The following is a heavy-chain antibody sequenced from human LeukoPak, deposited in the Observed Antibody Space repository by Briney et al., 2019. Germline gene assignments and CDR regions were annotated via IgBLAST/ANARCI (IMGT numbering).Heavy chain of an antibody. CDR1: GFTFSSYA. J-gene: IGHJ2*01. V-gene: IGHV3-64*01. D-gene: IGHD4-11*01. CDR2: ISSNGGST. Sequence: GGSLRLSCAASGFTFSSYAMHWVRQAPGKGLEYVSAISSNGGSTYYANSVKVRFTISRDNSTNTLYLQMGSLRAEDMAVYYCARVPSNYVDWYFDLWGRGTLVTVSS. CDR3: ARVPSNYVDWYFDL.